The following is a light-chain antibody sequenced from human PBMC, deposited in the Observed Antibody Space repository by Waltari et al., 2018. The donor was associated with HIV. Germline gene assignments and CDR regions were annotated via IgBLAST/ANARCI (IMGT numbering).Light chain of an antibody. CDR1: SSDVGGYNY. CDR2: EVS. CDR3: SSYTSRSVL. V-gene: IGLV2-14*01. J-gene: IGLJ2*01. Sequence: QSALTQPASVSGSPGQSITISCTGTSSDVGGYNYVSWYQHHPGKAPKLMIYEVSNRASGVSKRFSGAKAGNTASLTIAGLQAEDEADYYCSSYTSRSVLFGGGTKLTVL.